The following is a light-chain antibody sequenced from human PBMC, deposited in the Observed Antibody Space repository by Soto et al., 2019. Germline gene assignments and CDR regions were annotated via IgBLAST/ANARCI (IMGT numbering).Light chain of an antibody. V-gene: IGLV1-40*01. CDR1: SSNIGSDYD. CDR2: GNS. CDR3: QSYDSSLTVV. J-gene: IGLJ2*01. Sequence: QSVLTQPPSVSGAPGQRVTISCTGSSSNIGSDYDVHWYQQLPGTAPKLLVHGNSNRPSGVPDRFSGSKSGTSASLAITGIQAEDESDYYCQSYDSSLTVVFGGGTQLTVL.